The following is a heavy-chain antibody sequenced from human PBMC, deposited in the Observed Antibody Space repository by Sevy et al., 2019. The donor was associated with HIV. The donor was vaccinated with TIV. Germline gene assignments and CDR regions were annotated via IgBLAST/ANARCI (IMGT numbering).Heavy chain of an antibody. CDR3: ALAAQVTMKVAGGFFEY. CDR1: GGTLSRYP. CDR2: IIPIFGTT. J-gene: IGHJ4*02. Sequence: ASVKVSCKASGGTLSRYPFSWVRQAPGQGLEWMGGIIPIFGTTNYAQKFQGRVTITADESTSTAYMELSSLRSEDTAVYYCALAAQVTMKVAGGFFEYWGKGTLVTVSS. V-gene: IGHV1-69*13. D-gene: IGHD3-22*01.